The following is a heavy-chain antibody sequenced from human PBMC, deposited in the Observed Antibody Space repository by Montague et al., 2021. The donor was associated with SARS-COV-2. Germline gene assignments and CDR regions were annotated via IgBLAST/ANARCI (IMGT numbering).Heavy chain of an antibody. D-gene: IGHD3-10*01. CDR1: GGSLSGYY. CDR2: INHSANT. V-gene: IGHV4-34*01. CDR3: ASGIYPSGSYYNRYYYGLNI. Sequence: SETLSLTCAVYGGSLSGYYWSWIRQPPEKGLEWIGEINHSANTXXXPSXXXPVTISIDTSKNQFSLKMTSVTAADTATYYCASGIYPSGSYYNRYYYGLNIWGPGTTVIASS. J-gene: IGHJ6*02.